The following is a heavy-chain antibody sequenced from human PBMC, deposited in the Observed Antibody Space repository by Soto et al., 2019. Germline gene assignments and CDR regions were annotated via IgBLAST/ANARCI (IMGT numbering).Heavy chain of an antibody. CDR2: VKPKSGST. V-gene: IGHV1-8*01. CDR1: GYSFINYD. J-gene: IGHJ4*02. Sequence: ASVKVYRKASGYSFINYDINWVRRASGQGLEWMGLVKPKSGSTVSAQKFQGRVSMTRNISISTAFLELSSLTSDDTAVYYCARTPTDFWGQGTQVTVSS. CDR3: ARTPTDF.